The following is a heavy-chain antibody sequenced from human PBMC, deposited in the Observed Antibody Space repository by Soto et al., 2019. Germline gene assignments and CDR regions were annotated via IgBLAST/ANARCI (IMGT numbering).Heavy chain of an antibody. CDR2: IFSNDEK. J-gene: IGHJ4*02. D-gene: IGHD5-12*01. Sequence: KESGPVLVKPTETLTLTCTVSGFSLSNARMGVSWIRQPPGKALEWLAHIFSNDEKSYSTSLKSRLTISKDTSKSQVVLTMTNMDPVDTATYYCARGYRDGYNFDYFDYWGQGTLVTVSS. CDR1: GFSLSNARMG. V-gene: IGHV2-26*01. CDR3: ARGYRDGYNFDYFDY.